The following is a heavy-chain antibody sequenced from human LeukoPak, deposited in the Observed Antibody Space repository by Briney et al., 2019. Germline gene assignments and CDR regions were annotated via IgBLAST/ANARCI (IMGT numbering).Heavy chain of an antibody. D-gene: IGHD3-16*01. CDR3: ARTYYDYAPLHPFDY. CDR1: GFTFSSYA. J-gene: IGHJ4*02. V-gene: IGHV3-30-3*01. Sequence: GGPLRLSCAASGFTFSSYAMSWVRQAPGKGLEWVAVISYDGSNKYYADSVKGRFTISRDNSKNTLYLQMNSLRAEDTAVYYCARTYYDYAPLHPFDYWGQGTLVTVSS. CDR2: ISYDGSNK.